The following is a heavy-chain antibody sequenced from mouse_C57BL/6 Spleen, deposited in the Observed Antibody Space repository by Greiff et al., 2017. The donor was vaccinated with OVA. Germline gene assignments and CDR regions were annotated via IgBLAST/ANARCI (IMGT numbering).Heavy chain of an antibody. Sequence: EVQLLESGGGLVKPGGSLKLSCAASGFTFSDYGMHWVRQAPEKGLEWVAYISSGSSTIYYADTVKGRFTISRDNAKNTLFLQMTSLRSEDTAMYYCARGLSTTVVAGDYWGQGTTLTVSS. D-gene: IGHD1-1*01. V-gene: IGHV5-17*01. CDR2: ISSGSSTI. CDR1: GFTFSDYG. J-gene: IGHJ2*01. CDR3: ARGLSTTVVAGDY.